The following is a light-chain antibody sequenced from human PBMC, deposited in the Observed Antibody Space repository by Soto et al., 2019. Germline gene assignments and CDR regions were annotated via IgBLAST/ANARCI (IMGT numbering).Light chain of an antibody. Sequence: DIQMPQSPSSLSASVGDRVTITCRASQSISSYLNWYQQKPGKAPKLLIYAASSLQSGVPLRFSGSGSGTDFTLTISSLQPEDFATYYCQQSYSTPRTFGQGTKVEIK. CDR2: AAS. CDR3: QQSYSTPRT. V-gene: IGKV1-39*01. J-gene: IGKJ1*01. CDR1: QSISSY.